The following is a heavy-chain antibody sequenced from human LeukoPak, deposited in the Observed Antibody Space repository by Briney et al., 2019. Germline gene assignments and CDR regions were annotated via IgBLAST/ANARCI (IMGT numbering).Heavy chain of an antibody. CDR1: GFTFSSYW. V-gene: IGHV3-21*01. J-gene: IGHJ1*01. Sequence: GGSLRLSCAASGFTFSSYWMSWVRQAPGKGLEWVSSIRSSGRDIYYADSARGRFTIARDDAKNSLYLQMNSLRAEDTAVYYCARGPGIAVAPLQHWGQGTLVTVSS. D-gene: IGHD6-19*01. CDR3: ARGPGIAVAPLQH. CDR2: IRSSGRDI.